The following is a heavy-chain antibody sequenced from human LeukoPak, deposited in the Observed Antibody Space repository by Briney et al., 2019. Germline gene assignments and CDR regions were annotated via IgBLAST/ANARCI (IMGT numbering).Heavy chain of an antibody. CDR3: AKVEYSSSWYGVGSLDR. J-gene: IGHJ5*02. Sequence: PGGSLRLSCAASGFTFSDYGMHWVRQAPGKGLEWVAFIRYDGNNKYYADSVRGRFTISRDNSKNTLYLQMNSLRAEDTAVYYCAKVEYSSSWYGVGSLDRWGQGTLVTVSS. V-gene: IGHV3-30*02. CDR2: IRYDGNNK. D-gene: IGHD6-13*01. CDR1: GFTFSDYG.